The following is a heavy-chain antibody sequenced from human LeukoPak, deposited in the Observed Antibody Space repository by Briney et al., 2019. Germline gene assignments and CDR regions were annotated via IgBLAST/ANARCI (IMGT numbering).Heavy chain of an antibody. J-gene: IGHJ6*03. V-gene: IGHV3-30*04. CDR3: ARDAGGGYDYYYYYYMDV. Sequence: GGSLRLSCAASGFTFSSYAMHWVRQAPGKGLEWVAVISYDGSNKYYADSVKGRFTISRDNSKNTLYLQMNSLRAEDKAVYYCARDAGGGYDYYYYYYMDVWGKGTTVTVSS. D-gene: IGHD5-12*01. CDR2: ISYDGSNK. CDR1: GFTFSSYA.